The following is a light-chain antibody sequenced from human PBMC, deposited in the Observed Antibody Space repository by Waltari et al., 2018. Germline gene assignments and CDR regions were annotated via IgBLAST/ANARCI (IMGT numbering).Light chain of an antibody. CDR3: YSTTDNNLGV. CDR2: QDS. J-gene: IGLJ1*01. Sequence: SSELTQPSSVSVSPGQTARITCSGDLLPKKYTRWFEQKPGQAPVLVIYQDSARPSGIPERFSGSSSGTTVTFTISGAQVEDEADYYCYSTTDNNLGVFGPGTRVTVL. V-gene: IGLV3-27*01. CDR1: LLPKKY.